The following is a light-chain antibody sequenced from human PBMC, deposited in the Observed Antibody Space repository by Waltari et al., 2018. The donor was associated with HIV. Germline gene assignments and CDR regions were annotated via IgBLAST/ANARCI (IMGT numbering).Light chain of an antibody. V-gene: IGLV2-14*03. CDR3: SSYTSSSTLV. CDR2: DVS. CDR1: SSDVGGYNY. Sequence: QSALTQPASVSGSPGQSITISCTGTSSDVGGYNYVSWYQQHPGKAPKLMIYDVSNRPSGVSNRVSGSKSGNTVSLTISGLQAEDEADYYCSSYTSSSTLVFGGGTKLTVL. J-gene: IGLJ3*02.